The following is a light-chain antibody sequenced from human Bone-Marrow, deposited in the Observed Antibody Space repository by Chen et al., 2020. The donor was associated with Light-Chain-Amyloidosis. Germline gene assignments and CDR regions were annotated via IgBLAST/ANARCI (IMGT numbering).Light chain of an antibody. CDR3: QSADSSGTYEVI. J-gene: IGLJ2*01. Sequence: SYELTQPPSVSVSSGQTARITCSGDDLPTKYAYWYQQKPGQAPVLVIHRDTERPSGISGRFSGSSSGTTATLTISRVQAEDEADYHCQSADSSGTYEVIFGGGTKLTVL. V-gene: IGLV3-25*03. CDR1: DLPTKY. CDR2: RDT.